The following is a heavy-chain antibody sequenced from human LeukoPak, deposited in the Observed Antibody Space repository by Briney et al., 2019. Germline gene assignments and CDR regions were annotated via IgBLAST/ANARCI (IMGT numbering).Heavy chain of an antibody. CDR1: GYTFTGYY. CDR3: ARWYSSSSGNWFDP. CDR2: INPNSGGT. J-gene: IGHJ5*02. V-gene: IGHV1-2*02. D-gene: IGHD6-6*01. Sequence: ASVKVSCKASGYTFTGYYMHWVRQAPGQGLEWMGWINPNSGGTNYAQKFQGGVTMTRDMSISTAYMELSRLRSDDTAVYYCARWYSSSSGNWFDPWGQGTLVTVSS.